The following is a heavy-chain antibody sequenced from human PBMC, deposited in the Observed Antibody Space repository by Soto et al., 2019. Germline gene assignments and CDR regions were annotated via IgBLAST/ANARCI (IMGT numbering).Heavy chain of an antibody. CDR1: GFTFSSYA. Sequence: QVQLVESGGGVVQPGTSLRLSCAASGFTFSSYAMHWVRQAPGKGLEWVAVVSYDGSHEFYADFVEGRFTIARDNSMDTLYLQMNSLRAEDTAVYYCAKDVNDPHNYGDYNFHYWGHGTLVTVSS. D-gene: IGHD4-17*01. CDR3: AKDVNDPHNYGDYNFHY. CDR2: VSYDGSHE. V-gene: IGHV3-30*18. J-gene: IGHJ4*01.